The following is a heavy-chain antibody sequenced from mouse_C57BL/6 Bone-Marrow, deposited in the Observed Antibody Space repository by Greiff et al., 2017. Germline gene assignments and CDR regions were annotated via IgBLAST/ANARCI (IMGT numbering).Heavy chain of an antibody. D-gene: IGHD1-1*01. J-gene: IGHJ2*01. Sequence: EVQLQQSGAELVRPGASVKLSCPASGFNIKDDYMHWVKQRPEQGLEWIGWIDPENGDTEYASKFQGKATITADTSSNTAYLQLSSLTSEDTAVYYCTSYYVSSYTSWRPGATLTASS. CDR3: TSYYVSSYTS. CDR2: IDPENGDT. CDR1: GFNIKDDY. V-gene: IGHV14-4*01.